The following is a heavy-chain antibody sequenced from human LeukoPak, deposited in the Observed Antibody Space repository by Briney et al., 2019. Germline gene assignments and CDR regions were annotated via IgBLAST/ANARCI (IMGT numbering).Heavy chain of an antibody. D-gene: IGHD2-2*01. J-gene: IGHJ5*02. CDR2: ISAYNGNT. Sequence: ASVKVSCKASGYTFTSYGISWVRQAPGQGLEWMGWISAYNGNTNYAQKLQGRVTMTTDTSTSTAYMELGSLRSDDTAVYYCARDLVVVPAAINWFDPWGQGTLVTVSS. CDR3: ARDLVVVPAAINWFDP. V-gene: IGHV1-18*01. CDR1: GYTFTSYG.